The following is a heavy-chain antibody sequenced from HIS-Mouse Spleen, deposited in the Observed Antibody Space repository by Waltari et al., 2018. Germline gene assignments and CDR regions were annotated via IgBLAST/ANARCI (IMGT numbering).Heavy chain of an antibody. V-gene: IGHV3-30*18. CDR2: ISHDGSNK. D-gene: IGHD1-26*01. J-gene: IGHJ4*02. CDR3: AKDRGSQFDY. Sequence: QVQLVESGGGVVQPGRSLSLSCAASGFTFSSYGMHWVRQAPGKGLEWVAVISHDGSNKYYADSVKGRFTISRDNSKNTLYLQMNSLRAEDTAVYYCAKDRGSQFDYWGQGTLVTVSS. CDR1: GFTFSSYG.